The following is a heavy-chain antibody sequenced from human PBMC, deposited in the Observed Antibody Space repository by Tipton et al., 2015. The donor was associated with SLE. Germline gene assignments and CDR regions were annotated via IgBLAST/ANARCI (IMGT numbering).Heavy chain of an antibody. Sequence: GSLRLSCAASGFTFSSYSMNWVRQAPGKGLEWVSYISSSSSTIYYADSVKGRFTISRDNAKNSLYLQMNSLRAEDTAVYYCARPRSGWYGDAFDIWGQGTMVSVYS. CDR2: ISSSSSTI. D-gene: IGHD6-19*01. J-gene: IGHJ3*02. CDR3: ARPRSGWYGDAFDI. V-gene: IGHV3-48*01. CDR1: GFTFSSYS.